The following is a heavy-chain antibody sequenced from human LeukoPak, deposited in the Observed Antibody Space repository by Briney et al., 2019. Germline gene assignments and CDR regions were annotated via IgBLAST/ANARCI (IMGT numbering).Heavy chain of an antibody. J-gene: IGHJ4*02. CDR2: IKSKTDGGTT. CDR3: TREDYYYASGH. V-gene: IGHV3-15*01. CDR1: GFTFSNAW. D-gene: IGHD3-10*01. Sequence: GGSLRLSCAASGFTFSNAWMSWVRQAPGKGLVWVGRIKSKTDGGTTDYAAPVKGRFTISRDNAKNSLYLQMNSLRAEDTAVYYCTREDYYYASGHWAQGTLVAVSS.